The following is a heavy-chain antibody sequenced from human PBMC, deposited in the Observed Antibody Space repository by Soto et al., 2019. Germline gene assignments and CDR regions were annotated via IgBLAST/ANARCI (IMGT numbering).Heavy chain of an antibody. Sequence: GGTLRLSCAVSGFTFSDYYMSWIRQAPGKGLEWVSYISSSGSTIYYADSVKGRFTISRDNAKNSLYLQMNSLRAEDTAVYYCASDYYDSSGLFDYWGQGTRVTVSS. CDR3: ASDYYDSSGLFDY. CDR2: ISSSGSTI. D-gene: IGHD3-22*01. J-gene: IGHJ4*02. CDR1: GFTFSDYY. V-gene: IGHV3-11*01.